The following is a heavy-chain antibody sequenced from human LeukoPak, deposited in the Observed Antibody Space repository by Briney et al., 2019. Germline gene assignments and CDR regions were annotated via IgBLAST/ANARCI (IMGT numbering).Heavy chain of an antibody. CDR3: ARTSPYYYGMDV. CDR2: INQDGSEK. J-gene: IGHJ6*02. V-gene: IGHV3-7*01. Sequence: GGSLRLSCAASGFTFSIYWMSWVGQAPGKGREWVANINQDGSEKYYVDSVKGRFTISRDNAKNSLYLQMNSLRAADTAVYYCARTSPYYYGMDVWGQGTTVTVSS. CDR1: GFTFSIYW.